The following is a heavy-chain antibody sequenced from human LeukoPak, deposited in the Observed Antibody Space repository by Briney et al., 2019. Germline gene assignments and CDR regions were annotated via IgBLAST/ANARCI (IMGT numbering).Heavy chain of an antibody. Sequence: AASVKVSCKASGGTFSSYAISWVRQAPGQGLEWMGWINPNSGGTNYAQKFQGRVTMTRDTSISTAYMELSRLRSDDTAVYYCVRGDQRSGPMGYYFDYWGQGTLVTVSS. CDR3: VRGDQRSGPMGYYFDY. CDR1: GGTFSSYA. CDR2: INPNSGGT. J-gene: IGHJ4*02. D-gene: IGHD3-3*01. V-gene: IGHV1-2*02.